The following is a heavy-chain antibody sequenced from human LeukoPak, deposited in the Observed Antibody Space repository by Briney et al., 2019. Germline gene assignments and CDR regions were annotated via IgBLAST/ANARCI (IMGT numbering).Heavy chain of an antibody. Sequence: GGTLRLSCAASGFTFSGYWMHWVRQGPGTGLVWVSRNKSDGSSTTYADSVKGRFTISRDNVKNTLYLEMNSLRAEDTAVYFCARTFAAAHIDYWGQGTLVTVSS. J-gene: IGHJ4*02. CDR1: GFTFSGYW. D-gene: IGHD2-15*01. V-gene: IGHV3-74*01. CDR2: NKSDGSST. CDR3: ARTFAAAHIDY.